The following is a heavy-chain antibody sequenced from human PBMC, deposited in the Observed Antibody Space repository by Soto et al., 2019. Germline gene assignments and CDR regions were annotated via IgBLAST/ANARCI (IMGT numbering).Heavy chain of an antibody. V-gene: IGHV2-5*02. CDR2: IYWDDDK. J-gene: IGHJ4*02. CDR3: AHVFGGYDNFDY. D-gene: IGHD5-12*01. Sequence: QITLKESGPTLVKPTQTLTLTCTFSGFSLSTSGVGVGWIRHPPGNTLEWLALIYWDDDKRYSPSLKSRLTITKDTSKIQVVLTMTNMDPVDTATYYCAHVFGGYDNFDYWGQGTLFTVSS. CDR1: GFSLSTSGVG.